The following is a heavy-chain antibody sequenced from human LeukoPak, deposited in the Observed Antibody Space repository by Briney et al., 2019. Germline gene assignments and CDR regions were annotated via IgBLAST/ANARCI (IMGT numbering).Heavy chain of an antibody. D-gene: IGHD3-9*01. Sequence: GALRLSCAASGFTFSSYEMNWVRQAPGKGLEWVSYISSSGSTIYYADSVKGRFTISRDNAKNSLYLQMNSLRAEDTAVYYCAIXXPRYFDWFSEGGAFDIWGQGTMVTVSS. CDR1: GFTFSSYE. CDR2: ISSSGSTI. J-gene: IGHJ3*02. V-gene: IGHV3-48*03. CDR3: AIXXPRYFDWFSEGGAFDI.